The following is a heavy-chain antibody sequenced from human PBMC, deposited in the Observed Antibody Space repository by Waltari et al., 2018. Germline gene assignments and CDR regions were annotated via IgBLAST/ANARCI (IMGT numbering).Heavy chain of an antibody. CDR2: INHSGST. CDR1: GGSFSGYY. D-gene: IGHD6-19*01. V-gene: IGHV4-34*01. Sequence: QVQLQQWGAGLLKPSETLSLTCAVYGGSFSGYYWSWIRQPPGKGLEWIGEINHSGSTNSNPPLKSRFTISVDTSKNQFSLKLSSAADTAVYYCARDAWVAAPRGYFQHWGQGTLVTVSS. CDR3: ARDAWVAAPRGYFQH. J-gene: IGHJ1*01.